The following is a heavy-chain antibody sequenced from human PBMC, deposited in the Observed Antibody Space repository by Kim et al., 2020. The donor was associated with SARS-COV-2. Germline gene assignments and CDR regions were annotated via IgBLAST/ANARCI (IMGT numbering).Heavy chain of an antibody. D-gene: IGHD6-6*01. CDR2: ISYDGSNK. CDR3: ARPQGGGYSSSLDY. V-gene: IGHV3-30-3*01. CDR1: GFTFSCYA. J-gene: IGHJ4*02. Sequence: GGSLRLSCAASGFTFSCYAMHWVRQAPGKGLEWVAVISYDGSNKYYADSVKGRFTISRDNSKNTLYLQMNSLRAEDTAVYYCARPQGGGYSSSLDYWGQG.